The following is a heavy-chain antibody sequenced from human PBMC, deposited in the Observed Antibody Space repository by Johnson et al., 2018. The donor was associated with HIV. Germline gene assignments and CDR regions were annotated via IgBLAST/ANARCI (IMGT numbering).Heavy chain of an antibody. CDR2: INWNGGST. CDR1: GFMFDEYG. Sequence: EQLVESGGRVIRPGGSLRLSCAASGFMFDEYGMNWVRQAPGKGLEWVSGINWNGGSTGYAYSVKGRFTISRDNAKNSLYLQMNSLRAEDTALYYCARDRGRGYCSGGSCYLDAFDIWGQGTMVTVSS. J-gene: IGHJ3*02. CDR3: ARDRGRGYCSGGSCYLDAFDI. V-gene: IGHV3-20*04. D-gene: IGHD2-15*01.